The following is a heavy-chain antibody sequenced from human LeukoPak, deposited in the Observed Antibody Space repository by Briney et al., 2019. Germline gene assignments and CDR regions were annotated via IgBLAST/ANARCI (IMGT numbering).Heavy chain of an antibody. V-gene: IGHV3-30-3*01. Sequence: GGSLRLSCAPSEFTFSNYAVHWVRQAPGKGLQWVAVISYDGNTIHYAGSVKGRLTISRDTSKNTLYLQMNSLRTEDTAVYYCARSGGLQKFDYWGQGTLVTVSS. CDR2: ISYDGNTI. J-gene: IGHJ4*02. CDR3: ARSGGLQKFDY. D-gene: IGHD4-11*01. CDR1: EFTFSNYA.